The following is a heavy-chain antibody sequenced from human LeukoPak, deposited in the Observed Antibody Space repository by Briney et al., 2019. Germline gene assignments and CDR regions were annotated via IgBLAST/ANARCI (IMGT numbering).Heavy chain of an antibody. Sequence: GASVKVSCKASGYTFTGYYMHWVRQAPGQGLEWMGWINPNSGGTNYAQKFRGRVTMTRDTSISTAYMELSRLRSDDTAVYYCARDAIPYDFWSGYYVNWFDPWGQGTLVAVSS. CDR3: ARDAIPYDFWSGYYVNWFDP. J-gene: IGHJ5*02. CDR1: GYTFTGYY. D-gene: IGHD3-3*01. CDR2: INPNSGGT. V-gene: IGHV1-2*02.